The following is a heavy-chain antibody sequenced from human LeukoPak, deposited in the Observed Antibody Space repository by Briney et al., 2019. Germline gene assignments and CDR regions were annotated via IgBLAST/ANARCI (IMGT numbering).Heavy chain of an antibody. Sequence: GGSLRLSCAASGFTFTSYTMNWVRQAPGKGLEWVSSITSGSSYIYYADSVKGRFTISRGNAKNSLYLQMTSLRVEDTAVYYCAKTYGHFDDWGQGTLVTVSS. J-gene: IGHJ4*02. CDR1: GFTFTSYT. CDR2: ITSGSSYI. CDR3: AKTYGHFDD. D-gene: IGHD4-17*01. V-gene: IGHV3-21*01.